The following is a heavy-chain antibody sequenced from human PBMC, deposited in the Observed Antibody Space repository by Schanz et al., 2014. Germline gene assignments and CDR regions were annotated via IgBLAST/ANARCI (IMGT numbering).Heavy chain of an antibody. CDR1: GYIFTSYA. D-gene: IGHD1-26*01. Sequence: QVQLVQSGSQLKKPGASVKISCKASGYIFTSYALNWVRQAPGQGLEWMGWISAYNGNTNYAQKLQGRVTMTTDTSTSTAYMELRSLRSDDTAVYYCARDRDQWDGNFCDFWGQGTLVTVSS. CDR2: ISAYNGNT. J-gene: IGHJ4*02. V-gene: IGHV1-18*01. CDR3: ARDRDQWDGNFCDF.